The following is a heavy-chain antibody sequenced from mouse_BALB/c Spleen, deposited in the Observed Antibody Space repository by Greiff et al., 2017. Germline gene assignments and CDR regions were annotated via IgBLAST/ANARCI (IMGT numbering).Heavy chain of an antibody. D-gene: IGHD1-1*01. CDR1: GFTFTAYY. CDR2: IRNKANGYTT. J-gene: IGHJ3*01. V-gene: IGHV7-3*02. CDR3: ARVYGSSPAWFAY. Sequence: EVMLVESGGGLVQPGGSLRLSCATSGFTFTAYYMSWVRQPPGKALEWLGFIRNKANGYTTEYSASVKGRFTISRDNSQSILYLQMNTLRAEDSATYYCARVYGSSPAWFAYWGQGTLVTVSA.